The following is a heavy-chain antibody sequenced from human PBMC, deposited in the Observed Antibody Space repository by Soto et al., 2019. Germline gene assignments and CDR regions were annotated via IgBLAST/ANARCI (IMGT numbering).Heavy chain of an antibody. CDR3: ARPGIMITSGSNDAFHI. J-gene: IGHJ3*02. CDR1: GYIFSTYS. CDR2: INAGNGNT. Sequence: GASVKVSCKASGYIFSTYSIHCVRQAPGQRLEWMGWINAGNGNTKYSQRFQGRVTFARDTSAGTAYMELSSLRSEDTAMYYCARPGIMITSGSNDAFHIWGLGTMVTVSS. D-gene: IGHD3-16*01. V-gene: IGHV1-3*01.